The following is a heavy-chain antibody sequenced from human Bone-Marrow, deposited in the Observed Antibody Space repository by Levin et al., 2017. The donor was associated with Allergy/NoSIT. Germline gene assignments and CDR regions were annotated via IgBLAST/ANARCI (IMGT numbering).Heavy chain of an antibody. CDR1: GGSISSSNW. Sequence: PSETLSLTCAVSGGSISSSNWWSWVRQPPGKGLEWIGEIYHSGSTNYNPSLKSRVTISVDKSKNQFSLKLSSVTAADTAVYYCARGDGRVKWSGYTRNWFDPWGQGTLVTVSS. V-gene: IGHV4-4*02. D-gene: IGHD3-3*01. CDR2: IYHSGST. J-gene: IGHJ5*02. CDR3: ARGDGRVKWSGYTRNWFDP.